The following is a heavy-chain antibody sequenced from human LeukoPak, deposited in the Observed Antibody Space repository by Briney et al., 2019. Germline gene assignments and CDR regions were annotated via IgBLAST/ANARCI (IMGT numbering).Heavy chain of an antibody. Sequence: HPGGSLRLSCAASGFTFSTYSMNWVRQAPGKGLEWVAAILYDGGNKYYADSVKGRFTISRDNSKNTLYLQMNSLRAEETTVYYCAREGPHAFDIWGQGTMVTVSS. V-gene: IGHV3-30*03. CDR3: AREGPHAFDI. CDR2: ILYDGGNK. CDR1: GFTFSTYS. J-gene: IGHJ3*02.